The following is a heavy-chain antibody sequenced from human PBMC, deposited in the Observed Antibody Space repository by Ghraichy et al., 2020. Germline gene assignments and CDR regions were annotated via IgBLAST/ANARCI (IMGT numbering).Heavy chain of an antibody. CDR2: IYYSGST. CDR1: GGSISSYY. J-gene: IGHJ3*02. V-gene: IGHV4-59*01. D-gene: IGHD3-3*01. Sequence: SQTLSLTCTVSGGSISSYYWSWIRQPPGKGLEWIGYIYYSGSTNYNPSLKSRVTISVDTSKNQFSLKLSSVTAADTAVYYCARAVGSITIFGVVKHTLGHAFDIWGQGSLFSVSS. CDR3: ARAVGSITIFGVVKHTLGHAFDI.